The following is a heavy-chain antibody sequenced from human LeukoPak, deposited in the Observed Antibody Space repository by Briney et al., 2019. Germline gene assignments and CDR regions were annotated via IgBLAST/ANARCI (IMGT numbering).Heavy chain of an antibody. V-gene: IGHV3-48*01. D-gene: IGHD3-10*01. Sequence: GGSLRLSCVGSGFTFSSYNMNWVRQAPGKGLEWVSYISSSSSTIYYADSVKGRFTISRDNAKNSLYLQMNSLRAEDTAVYYCARVWVTMVRGVPDYWGQGTLVTVSS. CDR2: ISSSSSTI. CDR1: GFTFSSYN. J-gene: IGHJ4*02. CDR3: ARVWVTMVRGVPDY.